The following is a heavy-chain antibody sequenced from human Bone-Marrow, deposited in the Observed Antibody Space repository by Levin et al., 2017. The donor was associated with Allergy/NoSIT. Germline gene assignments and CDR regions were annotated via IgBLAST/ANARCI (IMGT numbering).Heavy chain of an antibody. Sequence: GGSLGLSCAASGFTFSSYWMHWVRQAPGKGLVWVSRINSAGTSTSYADSVRGRFTISRDNAKNTLYLQMNSLRADDTAVYFCALNYFSYGVWDYWGQGTPVTVSS. V-gene: IGHV3-74*01. CDR2: INSAGTST. D-gene: IGHD3-16*01. CDR3: ALNYFSYGVWDY. J-gene: IGHJ4*02. CDR1: GFTFSSYW.